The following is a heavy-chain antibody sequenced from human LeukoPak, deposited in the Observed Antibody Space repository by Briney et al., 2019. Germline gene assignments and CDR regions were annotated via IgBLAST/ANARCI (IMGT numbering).Heavy chain of an antibody. J-gene: IGHJ4*02. V-gene: IGHV5-51*01. CDR1: GYRFTRYW. D-gene: IGHD2-2*02. CDR2: IYPGDSDT. CDR3: ARGTCSSTSCYRGVWFDY. Sequence: GESLKISCKGSGYRFTRYWIGWVRQMPGKGLEGMGIIYPGDSDTRISPSLQGQVTISVDKSIDTANLQWSSLMASDTAIYYCARGTCSSTSCYRGVWFDYWGQGTLVNVSS.